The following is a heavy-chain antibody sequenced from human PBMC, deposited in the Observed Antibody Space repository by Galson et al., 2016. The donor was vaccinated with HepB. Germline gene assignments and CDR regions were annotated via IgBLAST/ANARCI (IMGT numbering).Heavy chain of an antibody. Sequence: ETLSLTCTVSGGSICSSSYYWGWIRQPPGRGLEWIGNIYYSGSTYYKPSLKSRVTISADTSKNQFSLKLSSVTAADTAIYYCARTLKFRDDYSKNYYYHGMDVWGKGTTVTVSS. CDR3: ARTLKFRDDYSKNYYYHGMDV. V-gene: IGHV4-39*01. CDR2: IYYSGST. J-gene: IGHJ6*04. D-gene: IGHD4-11*01. CDR1: GGSICSSSYY.